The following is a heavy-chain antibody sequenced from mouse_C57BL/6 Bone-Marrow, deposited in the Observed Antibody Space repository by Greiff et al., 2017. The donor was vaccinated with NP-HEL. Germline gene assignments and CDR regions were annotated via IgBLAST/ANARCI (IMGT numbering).Heavy chain of an antibody. CDR1: GFTFSDYG. J-gene: IGHJ4*01. CDR3: ATLKTAQVYYAMDY. V-gene: IGHV5-17*01. Sequence: EVKLQESGGGLVKPGGSLKLSCAASGFTFSDYGMHWVRQAPEKGLEWVAYISSGSSTIYYADTVKGRFTISRDNAKNTLFLQMTSLRSEDTAMYYCATLKTAQVYYAMDYWGQGTSVTVSS. CDR2: ISSGSSTI. D-gene: IGHD3-2*02.